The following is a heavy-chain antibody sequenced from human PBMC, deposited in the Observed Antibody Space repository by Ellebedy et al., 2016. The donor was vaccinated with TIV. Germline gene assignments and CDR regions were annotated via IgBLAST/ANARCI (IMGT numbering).Heavy chain of an antibody. D-gene: IGHD3-16*01. CDR3: AGDSLSFFQY. CDR1: GFTVSSNY. CDR2: IYLGGTT. J-gene: IGHJ4*02. Sequence: GESLKISCAVSGFTVSSNYVNWVRQAPGKGLEWVSVIYLGGTTYYSDSVKGRFTISRDNSKNTVYLQMNSRRGEDTAVYYCAGDSLSFFQYWGQGSLVTVSS. V-gene: IGHV3-53*01.